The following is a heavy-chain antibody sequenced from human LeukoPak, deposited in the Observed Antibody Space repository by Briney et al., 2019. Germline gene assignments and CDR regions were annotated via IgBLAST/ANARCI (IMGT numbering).Heavy chain of an antibody. V-gene: IGHV1-2*06. CDR3: ARAYSGGYSNWFDP. Sequence: ASVKVSCKASGYTFTGYHIHWVRQAPGQGFEWLGRISPKSGGTNFAQRFQGRVTLTRDTSTSTAYMEMTSLTSDDTALYYCARAYSGGYSNWFDPWGQGTPVAVSS. D-gene: IGHD1-26*01. J-gene: IGHJ5*02. CDR1: GYTFTGYH. CDR2: ISPKSGGT.